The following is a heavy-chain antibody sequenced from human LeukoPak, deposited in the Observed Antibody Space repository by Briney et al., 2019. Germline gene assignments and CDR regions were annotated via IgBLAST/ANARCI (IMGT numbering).Heavy chain of an antibody. CDR2: ISSSGSTI. Sequence: GGSLRLSCAASGFTFSDYYMSWIRQAPGKGLEWVSYISSSGSTIYYADSVKGRFTISRDNSKNTLYLQMNSLRAEDTAVYYCAKVATPYCSSTSCSSFDYWGQGTLVTVSS. D-gene: IGHD2-2*01. CDR3: AKVATPYCSSTSCSSFDY. V-gene: IGHV3-11*04. CDR1: GFTFSDYY. J-gene: IGHJ4*02.